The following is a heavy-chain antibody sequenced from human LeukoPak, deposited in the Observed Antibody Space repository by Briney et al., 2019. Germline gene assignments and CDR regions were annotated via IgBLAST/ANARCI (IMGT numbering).Heavy chain of an antibody. D-gene: IGHD1-26*01. Sequence: GGSLRLSCAASGFTFSSYSMNWVRQAPGKGLEWVSYISSSSSTIYYADSVKGRFTISRDNFENTLYLQMNSLRAEDTAVYCCARASGPFDYWGQGTLVTVSS. CDR1: GFTFSSYS. CDR2: ISSSSSTI. J-gene: IGHJ4*02. CDR3: ARASGPFDY. V-gene: IGHV3-48*01.